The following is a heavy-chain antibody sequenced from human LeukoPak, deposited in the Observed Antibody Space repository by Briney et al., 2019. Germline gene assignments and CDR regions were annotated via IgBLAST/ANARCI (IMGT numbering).Heavy chain of an antibody. J-gene: IGHJ4*02. CDR3: GRDRVGGRGYSLDY. D-gene: IGHD5-18*01. V-gene: IGHV3-11*04. CDR2: ISSSGSTI. Sequence: GGSLRLSCAASGFTVSSNYMSWVRQAPGKGLEWVTYISSSGSTIYYADYVKGRFTVSRGNAKNSLYLQMNNLRAEDTALYYCGRDRVGGRGYSLDYLGQGTLVTVSS. CDR1: GFTVSSNY.